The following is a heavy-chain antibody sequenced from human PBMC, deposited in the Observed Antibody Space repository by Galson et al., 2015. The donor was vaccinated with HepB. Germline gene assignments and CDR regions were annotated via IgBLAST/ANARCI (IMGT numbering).Heavy chain of an antibody. V-gene: IGHV3-23*01. CDR3: AKDRGGSYDLVNAFEI. J-gene: IGHJ3*02. D-gene: IGHD1-26*01. CDR2: ISGSGGST. Sequence: SLRLSCAASGFTFSSYAMSWVRQAPGKGLEWVSAISGSGGSTYYADSVKGRFTISRDNSKNTLYLQMNSLRAEDTAVYYCAKDRGGSYDLVNAFEIWGQGTMVTVSS. CDR1: GFTFSSYA.